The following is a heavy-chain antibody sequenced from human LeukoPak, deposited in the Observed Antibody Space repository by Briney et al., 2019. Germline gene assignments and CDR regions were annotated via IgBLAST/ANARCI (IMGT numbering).Heavy chain of an antibody. V-gene: IGHV3-7*01. Sequence: PVRSLRLSRAPSGLNFNRYWMTWGPQTPGRGLEWRSNIKEDGSEENNVDSVKGRFTISRDNAENSLYLQLNSLRAEDTAFSFCARAVRYDFRSAYPNRHWFFDLWGRGTLVTVSS. CDR2: IKEDGSEE. J-gene: IGHJ2*01. CDR1: GLNFNRYW. CDR3: ARAVRYDFRSAYPNRHWFFDL. D-gene: IGHD3/OR15-3a*01.